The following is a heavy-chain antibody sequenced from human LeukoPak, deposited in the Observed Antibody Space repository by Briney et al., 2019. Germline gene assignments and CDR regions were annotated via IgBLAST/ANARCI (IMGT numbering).Heavy chain of an antibody. Sequence: SEPLSLTCTVSGYSISSGYYWGWIRQPPGKGLEWIGSIYHSGSTYYNPSLKSRVTISVDTSKNQFSLKLSSVTAADTAVYYCARHLGGGSYYHWGQGTLVTVSS. J-gene: IGHJ5*02. D-gene: IGHD1-26*01. CDR1: GYSISSGYY. CDR3: ARHLGGGSYYH. V-gene: IGHV4-38-2*02. CDR2: IYHSGST.